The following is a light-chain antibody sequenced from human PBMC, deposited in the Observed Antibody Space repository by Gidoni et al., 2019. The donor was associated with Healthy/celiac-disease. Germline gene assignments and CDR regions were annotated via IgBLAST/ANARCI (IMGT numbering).Light chain of an antibody. V-gene: IGLV3-9*01. CDR2: RDS. CDR3: QVWDSSIGV. CDR1: NIGRKN. J-gene: IGLJ3*02. Sequence: SYELTQPLSVSVALGQTARITCGGNNIGRKNVDWYQQKPGQAPVLVIYRDSNRPSGIPERFSGSNSGNTATLTISRAKAGDEADYYCQVWDSSIGVFGGGTKLTVL.